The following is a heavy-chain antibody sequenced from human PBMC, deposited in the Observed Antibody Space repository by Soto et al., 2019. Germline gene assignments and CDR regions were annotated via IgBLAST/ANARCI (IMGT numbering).Heavy chain of an antibody. Sequence: ASVKVSCKASGYTFTSYGISWVRQAPGQRLERMGWISAYNGNTNYAQKLQGRVTMTTDTSTSTAYMELRSLRSDDTAVYYCARNPTYYDFWSGYSHDAFDIWGQGTMVTVSS. V-gene: IGHV1-18*01. CDR3: ARNPTYYDFWSGYSHDAFDI. CDR1: GYTFTSYG. J-gene: IGHJ3*02. D-gene: IGHD3-3*01. CDR2: ISAYNGNT.